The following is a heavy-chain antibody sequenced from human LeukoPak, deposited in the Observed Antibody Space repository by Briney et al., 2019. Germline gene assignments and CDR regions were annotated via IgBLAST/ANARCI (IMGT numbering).Heavy chain of an antibody. V-gene: IGHV3-48*01. CDR2: ISRDSSTI. CDR3: ARLRYYAMDV. J-gene: IGHJ6*02. Sequence: GGSLRLSCAASGFTFSTFDMNWVREAPGKGLEWGSYISRDSSTIYYADSVKGRFTISRDNAKNSLYLQMNSLRAEDTAVYYCARLRYYAMDVWGQGTTVIVSS. CDR1: GFTFSTFD.